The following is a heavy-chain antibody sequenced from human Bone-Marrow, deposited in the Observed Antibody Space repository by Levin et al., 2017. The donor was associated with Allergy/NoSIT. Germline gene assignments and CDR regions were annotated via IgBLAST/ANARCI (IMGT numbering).Heavy chain of an antibody. V-gene: IGHV5-51*01. Sequence: GGSLRLSCKGSGDNFSNYWIGWVRQMPGKGLEWMGSIYPVDSDTAYSPSFQGQVIISADKSISTAYLQWSSLKASDTAMYYCASNHYDDTGFPLNYFDYWGQGTLVTVSA. CDR2: IYPVDSDT. CDR1: GDNFSNYW. CDR3: ASNHYDDTGFPLNYFDY. J-gene: IGHJ4*02. D-gene: IGHD3-22*01.